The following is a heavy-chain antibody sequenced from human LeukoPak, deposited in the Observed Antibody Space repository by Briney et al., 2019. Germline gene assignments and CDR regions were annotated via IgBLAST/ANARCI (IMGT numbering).Heavy chain of an antibody. CDR2: TSPSSSYT. D-gene: IGHD2-21*02. CDR3: AKFSPMTASHYFDF. J-gene: IGHJ4*02. CDR1: GFTFSDYY. V-gene: IGHV3-11*03. Sequence: GGSLRLSCAASGFTFSDYYMSWIRQAPGKGLEWVSYTSPSSSYTDYADSVKGRFTISRDNAKNSPYLQMNSLRAEDTAVYSCAKFSPMTASHYFDFWGQGTLVTVSS.